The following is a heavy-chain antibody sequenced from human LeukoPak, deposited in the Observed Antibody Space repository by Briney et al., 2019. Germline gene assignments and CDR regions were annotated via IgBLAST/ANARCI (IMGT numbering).Heavy chain of an antibody. CDR2: IYYSGST. CDR1: GGSISSGDYY. CDR3: ASQSSHDYGDYTPGY. V-gene: IGHV4-30-4*01. J-gene: IGHJ4*02. D-gene: IGHD4-17*01. Sequence: PSETLSLTCTVSGGSISSGDYYWSWIRQPPGKGLEWIGYIYYSGSTYYNPSLKSRVSISVDTSKNQFSLKLSSVTAADTAVYYCASQSSHDYGDYTPGYWGQGTLVTVSS.